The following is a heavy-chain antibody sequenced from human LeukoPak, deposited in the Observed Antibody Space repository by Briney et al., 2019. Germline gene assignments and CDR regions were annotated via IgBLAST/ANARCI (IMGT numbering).Heavy chain of an antibody. V-gene: IGHV1-18*01. J-gene: IGHJ4*02. CDR3: ARTYCSSTSCYSQAPFDY. D-gene: IGHD2-2*01. CDR2: ISAYNGNT. CDR1: GYTFTSYG. Sequence: ASVKVSCKASGYTFTSYGISWVRQAPGQGLEWMGWISAYNGNTNYAQKLQGRVTMTTDTSTSTAYMELRSLRSDDTAVYYCARTYCSSTSCYSQAPFDYWGQGTLVTVSS.